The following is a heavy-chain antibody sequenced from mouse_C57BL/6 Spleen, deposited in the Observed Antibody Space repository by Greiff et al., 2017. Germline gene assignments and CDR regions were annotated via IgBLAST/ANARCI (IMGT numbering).Heavy chain of an antibody. CDR1: GFTFSDYG. CDR3: ARQSLIYYGNPHAMDY. CDR2: ISSGSSTI. D-gene: IGHD2-1*01. Sequence: EVQVVESGGGLVKPGGSLKLSCAASGFTFSDYGMHWVRQAPEKGLEWVAYISSGSSTIYYADTVKGRFTISRDNDKNTLFLPLTSLRSEDTAMYYCARQSLIYYGNPHAMDYWGQGTSVTVSS. J-gene: IGHJ4*01. V-gene: IGHV5-17*01.